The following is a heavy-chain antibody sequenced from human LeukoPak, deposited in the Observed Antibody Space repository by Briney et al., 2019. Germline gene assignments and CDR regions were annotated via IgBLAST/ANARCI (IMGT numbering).Heavy chain of an antibody. CDR2: TYYRSKWYN. Sequence: SQTLSLTCAISGDSVSSNSAAWNWIRQSPSRGLEWLGRTYYRSKWYNDYAVSVKSRITINPATSKNQFSLQLNSVTPEDTAVYYCARGGGAMVRGVIDYYYYMDVWGKGTTVTISS. D-gene: IGHD3-10*01. CDR3: ARGGGAMVRGVIDYYYYMDV. CDR1: GDSVSSNSAA. V-gene: IGHV6-1*01. J-gene: IGHJ6*03.